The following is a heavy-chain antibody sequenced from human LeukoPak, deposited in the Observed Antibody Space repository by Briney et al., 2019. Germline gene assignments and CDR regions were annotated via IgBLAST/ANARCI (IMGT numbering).Heavy chain of an antibody. J-gene: IGHJ5*02. V-gene: IGHV1-69*04. Sequence: ASVKVSCKASGYTFTGYYMHWVRQAPGQGLEWMGRIIPILGIANYAQKFQGRVTITADKSTSTAYMELSSLRSEDTAVYYCARVGRGYSDRWRFDPWGQGTLVTVSS. CDR3: ARVGRGYSDRWRFDP. CDR2: IIPILGIA. D-gene: IGHD5-18*01. CDR1: GYTFTGYY.